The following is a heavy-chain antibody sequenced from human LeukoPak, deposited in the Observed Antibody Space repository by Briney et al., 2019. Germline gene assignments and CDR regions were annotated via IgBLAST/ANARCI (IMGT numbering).Heavy chain of an antibody. CDR3: ARSRPHTMVRETPYYYYIMDV. CDR1: GGSISSYY. D-gene: IGHD3-10*01. Sequence: PSETLSLTCTVSGGSISSYYWSWIRQPAGKGLEWIGRIYTSGSTNYNPSLKSRVTISVDTSKNQFSLKLSSVTAADTAMYYCARSRPHTMVRETPYYYYIMDVWGKGTTVTISS. V-gene: IGHV4-4*07. J-gene: IGHJ6*03. CDR2: IYTSGST.